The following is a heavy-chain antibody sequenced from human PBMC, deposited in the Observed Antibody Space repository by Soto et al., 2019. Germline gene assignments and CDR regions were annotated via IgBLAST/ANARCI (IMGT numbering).Heavy chain of an antibody. CDR2: IYYSGST. Sequence: QLQLQESGPGLVKPSETLSLTCTVSGGSISSSSYYWGWIRQPPGKGLEWIGSIYYSGSTYYNPSLKXXVXIXVDTSKNHFSLKLSSVTAADTAVYDCARHSYGTIDYWGQGTLVTVSS. D-gene: IGHD3-16*01. CDR1: GGSISSSSYY. CDR3: ARHSYGTIDY. J-gene: IGHJ4*02. V-gene: IGHV4-39*01.